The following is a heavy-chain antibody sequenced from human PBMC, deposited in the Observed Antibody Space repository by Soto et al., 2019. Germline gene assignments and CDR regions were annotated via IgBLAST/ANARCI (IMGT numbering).Heavy chain of an antibody. CDR3: ARTTVVPNTLRRSYSFDY. CDR1: GGSVSNKTYY. V-gene: IGHV4-61*01. CDR2: VYYSGTT. J-gene: IGHJ4*02. D-gene: IGHD4-17*01. Sequence: SETLSLTCSVSGGSVSNKTYYWSWIRQPPGKRLEWIGYVYYSGTTNYNPSLKSRVTISVDMSKNQFSLRLSSVTAADTALYHCARTTVVPNTLRRSYSFDYWGQGTLVTVSS.